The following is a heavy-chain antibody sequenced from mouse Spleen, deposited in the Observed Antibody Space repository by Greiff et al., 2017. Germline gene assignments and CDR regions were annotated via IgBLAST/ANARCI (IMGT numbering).Heavy chain of an antibody. CDR1: GFTFSDYG. D-gene: IGHD2-2*01. CDR2: ISSGSSTI. J-gene: IGHJ2*01. CDR3: ARRNLLWLRQGNYFDY. Sequence: DVQLVESGGGLVKPGGSLKLSCAASGFTFSDYGMHWVRQAPEKGLEWVAYISSGSSTIYYADTVKGRFTISRDNAKNTLFLQMTSLRSEDTAMYYCARRNLLWLRQGNYFDYWGQGTTLTVSS. V-gene: IGHV5-17*01.